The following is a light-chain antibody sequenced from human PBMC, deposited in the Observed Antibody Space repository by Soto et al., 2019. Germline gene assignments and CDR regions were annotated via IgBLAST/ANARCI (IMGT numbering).Light chain of an antibody. CDR2: KVS. V-gene: IGKV2-30*01. CDR1: QSLVFSDGNTF. J-gene: IGKJ2*01. Sequence: DVVMTQSPLSLPVTLGQPASISCRSSQSLVFSDGNTFFNWFHQRPGQSPRRLIYKVSKRDSGVPDRFSGSETATDFTLRISRVEAEDVGVYYCMRGSPWPQRYTFVQGTKLEIK. CDR3: MRGSPWPQRYT.